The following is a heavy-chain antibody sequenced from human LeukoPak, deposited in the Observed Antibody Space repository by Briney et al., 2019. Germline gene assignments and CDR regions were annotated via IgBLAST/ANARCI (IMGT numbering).Heavy chain of an antibody. CDR3: VRDPGAPGIDLDF. CDR2: INLHTGGT. D-gene: IGHD1-26*01. J-gene: IGHJ4*02. V-gene: IGHV1-2*02. Sequence: ASVKVSCKSSGYTFTDYFMHWVRQAPGQGLEWMGWINLHTGGTDYAQNFQGRITLTRDTSISTAYMELTWLRSDDTAVYFCVRDPGAPGIDLDFWGQGTLVTVSS. CDR1: GYTFTDYF.